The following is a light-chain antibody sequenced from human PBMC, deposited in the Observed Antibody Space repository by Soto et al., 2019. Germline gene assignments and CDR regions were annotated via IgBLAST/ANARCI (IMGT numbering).Light chain of an antibody. V-gene: IGKV1-27*01. Sequence: DIQMTQSPSSLSASVGDRVTITCRASQGISNYLAWYQQQPGKVPKLLSYVASTLQSGVPSRFSGSGSGTDFTVTISSPQHEDVETYYCQKYNSAPWTYGQGTKVEIK. CDR1: QGISNY. CDR2: VAS. CDR3: QKYNSAPWT. J-gene: IGKJ1*01.